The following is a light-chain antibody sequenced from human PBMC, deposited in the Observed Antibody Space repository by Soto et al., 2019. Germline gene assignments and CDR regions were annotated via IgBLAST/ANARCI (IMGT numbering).Light chain of an antibody. CDR2: KAS. CDR1: QSIATW. Sequence: DIQMTQSPSTLSASVGDRVTITGRASQSIATWLAWYQQKPGKAPKVLIYKASGLESGVPSRFSGSGSGTEFTLTISSLQPDDVATYYCQHYNSYPYTFGGGTKVDIK. J-gene: IGKJ4*01. CDR3: QHYNSYPYT. V-gene: IGKV1-5*03.